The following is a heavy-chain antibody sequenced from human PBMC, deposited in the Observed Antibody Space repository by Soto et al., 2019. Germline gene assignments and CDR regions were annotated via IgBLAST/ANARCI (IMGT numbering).Heavy chain of an antibody. D-gene: IGHD6-13*01. V-gene: IGHV1-24*01. J-gene: IGHJ5*02. CDR2: FDPEDGET. CDR3: ATQAAAGTGDCFNP. Sequence: ASVKVSCKVSGYTLTELSMHWVRQAPGKGLEWMGGFDPEDGETIYAQKFQGRVTMTEDTSTDTAYMELSSLRSEDTAVYYCATQAAAGTGDCFNPGGQETLVTVS. CDR1: GYTLTELS.